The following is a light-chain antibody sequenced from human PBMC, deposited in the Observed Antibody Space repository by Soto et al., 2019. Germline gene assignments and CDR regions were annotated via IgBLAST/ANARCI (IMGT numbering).Light chain of an antibody. CDR2: DAS. CDR3: QQRFNWPRT. Sequence: IVLTQSPATLSLSPGERATLSCRASQSVNIYLGWYQQKPGQAPRLLIYDASNRATGIPARFSGSGSGTDFTLTISSVEPEDSAVYYCQQRFNWPRTFGQGTKVDIK. V-gene: IGKV3-11*01. J-gene: IGKJ1*01. CDR1: QSVNIY.